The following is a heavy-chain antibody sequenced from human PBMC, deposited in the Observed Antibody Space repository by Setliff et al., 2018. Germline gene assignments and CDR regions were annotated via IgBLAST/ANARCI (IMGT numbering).Heavy chain of an antibody. CDR1: GGTFGGSA. V-gene: IGHV1-69*13. CDR3: ATPHCSDGTCRYYFES. Sequence: SVKVSCKVSGGTFGGSAFTWVRQAPGPGLEYMGGIIPFFGNTNYAQKFQGRLSITADESTNTVYMELSRLRSEDTAMYYCATPHCSDGTCRYYFESWGQGTLVTVS. CDR2: IIPFFGNT. D-gene: IGHD2-15*01. J-gene: IGHJ4*02.